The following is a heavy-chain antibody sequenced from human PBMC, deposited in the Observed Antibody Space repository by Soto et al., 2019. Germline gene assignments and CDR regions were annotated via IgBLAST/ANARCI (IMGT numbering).Heavy chain of an antibody. CDR2: IHTGDGDT. CDR1: GYTFNRYA. D-gene: IGHD3-16*01. CDR3: ARVPRYASDVVQVPAVMFDDWFVP. J-gene: IGHJ5*02. V-gene: IGHV1-3*04. Sequence: QVQLVQSGAEVKKPGASVKLSCKTSGYTFNRYAVQWVRQAPGQTFEWLGWIHTGDGDTKYSQKSRDRLTITREPSMTTAYMALRNLRSEDTAIYYCARVPRYASDVVQVPAVMFDDWFVPWGQGTLVTVSS.